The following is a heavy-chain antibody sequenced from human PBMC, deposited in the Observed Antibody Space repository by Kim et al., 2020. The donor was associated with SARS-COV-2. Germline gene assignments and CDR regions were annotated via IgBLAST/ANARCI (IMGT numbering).Heavy chain of an antibody. CDR2: INSDGSST. Sequence: GGSLRLSCAASGFTFSSYWMHWVRQAPGKGLVWVSRINSDGSSTSYADSVKGRFTISRDNAKNTLYLQMNSLRAEDTAVYYCARGPNYYYDSSGYDYWGQGTLVTVSS. CDR3: ARGPNYYYDSSGYDY. D-gene: IGHD3-22*01. V-gene: IGHV3-74*01. CDR1: GFTFSSYW. J-gene: IGHJ4*02.